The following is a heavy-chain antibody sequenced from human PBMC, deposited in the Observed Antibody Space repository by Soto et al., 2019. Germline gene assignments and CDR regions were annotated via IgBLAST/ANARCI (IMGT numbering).Heavy chain of an antibody. V-gene: IGHV1-8*02. CDR3: ARGLASSCWSHFQTHLGMVVGNFDY. Sequence: ASVKVSCKASGYTFTSYAMHWVRQATGQGLEWMGWMNPNSGNTGCAQKFQGRVTMTRNTSISTAYMELSSLRSEDTAVYYCARGLASSCWSHFQTHLGMVVGNFDYWGEGSQV. CDR1: GYTFTSYA. J-gene: IGHJ4*02. D-gene: IGHD6-19*01. CDR2: MNPNSGNT.